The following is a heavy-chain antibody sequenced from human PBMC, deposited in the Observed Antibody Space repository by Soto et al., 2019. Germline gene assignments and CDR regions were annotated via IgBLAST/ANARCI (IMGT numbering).Heavy chain of an antibody. D-gene: IGHD3-10*01. CDR2: IDPRSGGT. V-gene: IGHV1-2*02. J-gene: IGHJ4*02. CDR3: ATDDYGIFTY. Sequence: HVQLVQSGTEVKKPGASVRVSCMVSGYPFTTYYIHWVRQAPGQGLEWMGWIDPRSGGTVYEQKFPGRGTMTRDTSISTVYMDLSGLTSDDTALYYCATDDYGIFTYWGQGSLVTVSS. CDR1: GYPFTTYY.